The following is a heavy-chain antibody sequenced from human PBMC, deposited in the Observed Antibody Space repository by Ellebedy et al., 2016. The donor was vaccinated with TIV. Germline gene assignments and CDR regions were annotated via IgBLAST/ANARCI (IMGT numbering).Heavy chain of an antibody. Sequence: AASVTVSCKASGGSFSSYAISWARQAPGQGLEWMGRIILILGISNYPQKFQGRITITADNSTSTAYMELSSLRSEDTAVYYCARTPDSSGYNASFDYWGQGTLVTVSS. V-gene: IGHV1-69*04. CDR2: IILILGIS. CDR1: GGSFSSYA. CDR3: ARTPDSSGYNASFDY. J-gene: IGHJ4*02. D-gene: IGHD3-22*01.